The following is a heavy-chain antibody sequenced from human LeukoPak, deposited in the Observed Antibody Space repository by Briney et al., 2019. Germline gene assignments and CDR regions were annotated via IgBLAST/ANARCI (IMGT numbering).Heavy chain of an antibody. CDR3: ARDDHYNYYYMDV. CDR1: GFIFSTYS. CDR2: ISSSSSTI. V-gene: IGHV3-48*01. J-gene: IGHJ6*03. Sequence: GGSLRLSCAASGFIFSTYSMNWVRQAPGKGLEWVSYISSSSSTIHYADSVKGRFTISRDNAENSLHLQMNSLGAEDMAVYYCARDDHYNYYYMDVWGKGTTVTVSS.